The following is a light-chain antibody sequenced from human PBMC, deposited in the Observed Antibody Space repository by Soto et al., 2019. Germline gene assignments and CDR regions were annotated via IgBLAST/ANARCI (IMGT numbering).Light chain of an antibody. V-gene: IGKV3-20*01. Sequence: EIVLTQSPGTLSLSPGERATLSCRASQSVSSSYLAWYQQKPGQAPRLLIYGASSRATGIPDRFSGSGSGTDFTLTISRLEPEDLEVYYCQQYGSSLITFGQGTRRRL. CDR1: QSVSSSY. CDR3: QQYGSSLIT. J-gene: IGKJ5*01. CDR2: GAS.